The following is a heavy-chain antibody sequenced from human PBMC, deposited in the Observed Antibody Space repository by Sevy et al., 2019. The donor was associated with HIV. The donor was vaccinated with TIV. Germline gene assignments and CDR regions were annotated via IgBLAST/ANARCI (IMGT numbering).Heavy chain of an antibody. Sequence: GGSLRLSCAASGFTFSNAWMSWVRQAPGKGLEWVGRIKSKTDGGTTDYAAPVKGRFTISRPDSKNTLYLQMNSLKTEDTAVYYCTTGPVGATTTYWGQGTLVTVSS. V-gene: IGHV3-15*01. J-gene: IGHJ4*02. CDR1: GFTFSNAW. D-gene: IGHD1-26*01. CDR2: IKSKTDGGTT. CDR3: TTGPVGATTTY.